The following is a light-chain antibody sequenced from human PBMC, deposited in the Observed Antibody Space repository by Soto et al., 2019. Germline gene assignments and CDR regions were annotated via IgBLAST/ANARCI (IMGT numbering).Light chain of an antibody. J-gene: IGKJ1*01. CDR3: QQYGSSPT. CDR2: GAS. Sequence: EIVLTQSAGTLSLSPGERATISCRASQSVSSSYLAWYQQKPGQAPRLLIYGASSRATGIPDRFSGSGSGTDFTLTISRLEPEDFAVYYCQQYGSSPTFGQGTKV. CDR1: QSVSSSY. V-gene: IGKV3-20*01.